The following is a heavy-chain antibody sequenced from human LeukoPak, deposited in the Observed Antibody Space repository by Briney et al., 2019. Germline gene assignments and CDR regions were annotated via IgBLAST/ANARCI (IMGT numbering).Heavy chain of an antibody. CDR2: INPNSGGT. CDR3: ATDRYDAFDI. Sequence: ASVKVSCKASGYTFTGYYMHWVRQAPGQGLEWMGWINPNSGGTNYAQKFQGRVTMTEDTSTDTAYMELSSLRSEDTAVYYCATDRYDAFDIWGQGTMVTVSS. CDR1: GYTFTGYY. J-gene: IGHJ3*02. V-gene: IGHV1-2*02. D-gene: IGHD1-26*01.